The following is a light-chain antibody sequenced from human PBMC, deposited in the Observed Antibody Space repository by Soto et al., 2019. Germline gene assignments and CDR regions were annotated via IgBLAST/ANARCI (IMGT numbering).Light chain of an antibody. J-gene: IGKJ1*01. CDR1: QSVSSTY. CDR3: QQYGGSPRT. CDR2: GAS. V-gene: IGKV3-20*01. Sequence: EIVLTQSPGTLSLSPGEGATLSCRASQSVSSTYLAWYQQKPGQAPRLLIHGASNRATGIPDRFSGSGSGTDFTLTISRLEPEDFAVYYCQQYGGSPRTFGQGTKV.